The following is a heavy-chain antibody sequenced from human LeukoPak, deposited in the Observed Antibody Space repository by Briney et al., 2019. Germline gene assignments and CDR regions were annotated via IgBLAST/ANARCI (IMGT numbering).Heavy chain of an antibody. D-gene: IGHD5-18*01. CDR2: IYYSGST. V-gene: IGHV4-61*05. J-gene: IGHJ3*02. CDR3: ARQSLTIQLWSSPSDAFDI. CDR1: GGSISGGRYY. Sequence: SETLSLTCTVSGGSISGGRYYLAWIRQPPGKGLEWIGYIYYSGSTNYNPSLKSRVTISVDTSKNQFSLKLSSVTAADTAVYYCARQSLTIQLWSSPSDAFDIWGQGTMVTVSS.